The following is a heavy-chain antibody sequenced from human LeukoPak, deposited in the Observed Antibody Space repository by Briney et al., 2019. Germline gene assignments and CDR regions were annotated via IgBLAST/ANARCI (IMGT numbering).Heavy chain of an antibody. D-gene: IGHD4/OR15-4a*01. Sequence: GGSLRLSCAASGFTFSSYSMNWVRQAPGKGLGWVSSISSSSSYMYYADSVKGRFTISRDNAKNSLYLQMNSLRAEDTAVYYCARAVLARLVDYWGQGTLVTVSS. V-gene: IGHV3-21*01. J-gene: IGHJ4*02. CDR2: ISSSSSYM. CDR3: ARAVLARLVDY. CDR1: GFTFSSYS.